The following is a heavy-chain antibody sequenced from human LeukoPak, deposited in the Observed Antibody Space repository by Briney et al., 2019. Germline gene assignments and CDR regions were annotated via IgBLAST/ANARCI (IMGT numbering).Heavy chain of an antibody. Sequence: PGGSLRLSCAASGFTFSSYEMNWVRQAPGTRLEWVSYISSSGSTIYYADSVKGRFTIPRDDAKNSLYLPMNSLRADDTAVYYCAPLSGSYFGDDAFDIWGQGTMVTVSS. D-gene: IGHD1-26*01. V-gene: IGHV3-48*03. CDR2: ISSSGSTI. CDR3: APLSGSYFGDDAFDI. CDR1: GFTFSSYE. J-gene: IGHJ3*02.